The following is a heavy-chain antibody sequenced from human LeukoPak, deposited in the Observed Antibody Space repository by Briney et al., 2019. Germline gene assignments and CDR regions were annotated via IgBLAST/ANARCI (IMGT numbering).Heavy chain of an antibody. V-gene: IGHV4-31*03. CDR1: GGSISSGGYY. D-gene: IGHD2-2*01. Sequence: SETLSLTCTVSGGSISSGGYYWTWIRQHPGKGLEWIGYIYYSGSTYYNPSLKSRITISVDMSKNQFSLKLSSVTAADTAVYYCARVVPAAPYYYYYMDVWGKGTTVTVSS. J-gene: IGHJ6*03. CDR3: ARVVPAAPYYYYYMDV. CDR2: IYYSGST.